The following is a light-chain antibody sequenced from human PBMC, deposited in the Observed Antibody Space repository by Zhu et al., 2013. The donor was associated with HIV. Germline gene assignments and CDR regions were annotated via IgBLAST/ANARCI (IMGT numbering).Light chain of an antibody. Sequence: EIVLTQSPATLSLSPGERATLSCRASQSVSSYLAWYQQKPGQAPRLLIYGTSTRAAGVPDRFTGSGSGKDFTLTINGLAPEDFALYFCQQYNTAPYTFGQGTKV. V-gene: IGKV3-11*01. J-gene: IGKJ1*01. CDR2: GTS. CDR3: QQYNTAPYT. CDR1: QSVSSY.